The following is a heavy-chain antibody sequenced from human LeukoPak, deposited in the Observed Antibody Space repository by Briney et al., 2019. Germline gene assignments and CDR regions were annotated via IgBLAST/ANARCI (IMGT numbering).Heavy chain of an antibody. D-gene: IGHD3-3*01. J-gene: IGHJ6*03. CDR3: AGGFWSGPPGYYYYYMDV. V-gene: IGHV3-21*01. CDR1: GFTFSSYS. Sequence: AGGSLRLSCAASGFTFSSYSMNWVRQAPGKGLEWVSSISSSSSYIYYADSVKGRFTTSRDNAKNSLYLQMNSLRAEDTAVYYCAGGFWSGPPGYYYYYMDVWGKGTTVTVSS. CDR2: ISSSSSYI.